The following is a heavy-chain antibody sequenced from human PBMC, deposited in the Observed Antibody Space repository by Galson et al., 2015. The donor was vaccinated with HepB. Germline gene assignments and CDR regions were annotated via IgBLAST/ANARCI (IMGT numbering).Heavy chain of an antibody. CDR2: ISYDGSNK. J-gene: IGHJ6*03. D-gene: IGHD2-2*01. V-gene: IGHV3-30-3*01. Sequence: SLRLSCAASGFTFSSYAMHWVRQAPGKGLEWVAVISYDGSNKYYADSVKGRFTISRDNSKNTLYLQMNSLRAEDTAVDYCARDGPQVPAVDYYYMDVWGKGTTVTVSS. CDR3: ARDGPQVPAVDYYYMDV. CDR1: GFTFSSYA.